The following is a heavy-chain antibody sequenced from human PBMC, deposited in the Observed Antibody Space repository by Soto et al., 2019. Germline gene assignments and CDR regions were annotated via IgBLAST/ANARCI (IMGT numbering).Heavy chain of an antibody. CDR1: GFTFTNAW. V-gene: IGHV3-15*01. CDR3: TTEMRHTSGWYGAFDI. Sequence: VQLVESGGGLLKPGGSLRLSCTASGFTFTNAWMDWVRQAPGKGLEWVGRIKNNADGGAADYPAPVKGRFIISRDDSKNTLYLQMNSLKTEDTAVYYCTTEMRHTSGWYGAFDIWGQGTMVTVSS. D-gene: IGHD6-19*01. J-gene: IGHJ3*02. CDR2: IKNNADGGAA.